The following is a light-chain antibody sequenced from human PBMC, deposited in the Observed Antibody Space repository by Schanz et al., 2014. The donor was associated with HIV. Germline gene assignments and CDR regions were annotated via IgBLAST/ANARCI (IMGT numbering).Light chain of an antibody. J-gene: IGLJ3*02. CDR1: SSDVGGYNY. V-gene: IGLV2-14*03. CDR2: DVS. CDR3: CSYASSGV. Sequence: QSALTQPASVSGSPGQSVTISCTGTSSDVGGYNYLSWYQQHPGKAPKLMIYDVSDRPSGVSNRFSGSKSGNTASLTISGLQPEDEADYYCCSYASSGVFGGGTKLTVL.